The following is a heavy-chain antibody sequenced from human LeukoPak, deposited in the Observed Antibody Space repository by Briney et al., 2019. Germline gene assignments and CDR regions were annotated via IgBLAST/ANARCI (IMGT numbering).Heavy chain of an antibody. D-gene: IGHD2-15*01. CDR2: TRNKANSYTT. CDR1: GFTLSDHY. J-gene: IGHJ4*02. Sequence: GGSLRLSCAASGFTLSDHYMDWVRQAPGRGLEWVGRTRNKANSYTTEYAASVKGRFTISRDDSKNSLYLQMNSLNPDDTAVYYCARGYCSGGSCYSGDYWGQGTLVTVSS. V-gene: IGHV3-72*01. CDR3: ARGYCSGGSCYSGDY.